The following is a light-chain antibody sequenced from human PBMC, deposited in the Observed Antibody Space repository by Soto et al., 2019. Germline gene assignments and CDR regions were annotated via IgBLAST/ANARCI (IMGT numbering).Light chain of an antibody. Sequence: DIQRTQSPSSLYASVEDIVTITFRSSQSISSYLNWYQQKPGKAPKLLIYAASTLQSGVPSRFRGSGSGTEFTLTISSLQPDDFETYYCQHYNSYSEAFGQGTKVDIK. CDR1: QSISSY. J-gene: IGKJ1*01. CDR3: QHYNSYSEA. CDR2: AAS. V-gene: IGKV1-5*01.